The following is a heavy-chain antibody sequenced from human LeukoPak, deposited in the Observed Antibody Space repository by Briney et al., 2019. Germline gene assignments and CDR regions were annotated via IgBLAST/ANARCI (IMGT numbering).Heavy chain of an antibody. J-gene: IGHJ6*03. CDR2: ISGSGGNT. CDR1: GFTFSSYA. Sequence: GGFLRLSCAASGFTFSSYAVSWVRQAPGKGLEWVSSISGSGGNTYYADSVKGRFTISRDNSKNTVYMQMNSLRAEDTALYYCAKVGSTVTTYLYYYMDVWGKGTTVTVSS. D-gene: IGHD4-11*01. CDR3: AKVGSTVTTYLYYYMDV. V-gene: IGHV3-23*01.